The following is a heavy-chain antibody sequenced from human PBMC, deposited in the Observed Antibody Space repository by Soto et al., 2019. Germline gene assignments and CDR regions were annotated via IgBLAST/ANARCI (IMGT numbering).Heavy chain of an antibody. D-gene: IGHD6-13*01. Sequence: SETLSLTCTVSGGSISSGGYYWSWIRQHPGKGLEWIGYIYYSGSTYYNPSLKSRVTISVDTSKNQFSLKLSSVTAADTAVYYCARALEGYSIRFDPWGQGTLVTAPQ. CDR1: GGSISSGGYY. V-gene: IGHV4-31*03. CDR3: ARALEGYSIRFDP. J-gene: IGHJ5*02. CDR2: IYYSGST.